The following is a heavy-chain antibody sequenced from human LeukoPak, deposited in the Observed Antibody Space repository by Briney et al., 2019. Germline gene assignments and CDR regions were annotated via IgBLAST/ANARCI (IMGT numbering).Heavy chain of an antibody. V-gene: IGHV3-23*01. Sequence: PGGSLRLSCAASGFTFSIYAMSWVRQAPGKGLEWVSGITGGRSTYYADSVKGRFTISRDNSKNTLYLQMNSLRAEDTAVYYCARDPFEYSSSGYFDYWGQGTLVTVSS. J-gene: IGHJ4*02. D-gene: IGHD6-6*01. CDR1: GFTFSIYA. CDR3: ARDPFEYSSSGYFDY. CDR2: ITGGRST.